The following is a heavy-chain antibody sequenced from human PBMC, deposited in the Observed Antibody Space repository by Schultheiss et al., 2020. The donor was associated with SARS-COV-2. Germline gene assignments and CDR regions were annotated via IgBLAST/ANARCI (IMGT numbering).Heavy chain of an antibody. CDR2: IYYSGST. D-gene: IGHD3-22*01. CDR3: ARLGTYYYDSSGYNPIDY. J-gene: IGHJ4*02. CDR1: GGSFSDYC. Sequence: SETLSLTCAVYGGSFSDYCWTWIRQPPGKGLEWIGSIYYSGSTYYNPSLKSRVTISVDTSKNQFSLKLSSVTAADTAVYYCARLGTYYYDSSGYNPIDYWGQGTLVTVSS. V-gene: IGHV4-34*01.